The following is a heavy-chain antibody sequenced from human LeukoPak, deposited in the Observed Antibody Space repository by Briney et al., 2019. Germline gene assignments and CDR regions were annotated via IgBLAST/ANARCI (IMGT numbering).Heavy chain of an antibody. V-gene: IGHV3-74*01. J-gene: IGHJ4*02. Sequence: SGGSLRLSCAASGNYWMHWVRQAPGKGLVWVSHINGDGSWTTYADSVKGRFTISKDNAKNSLYLQMNSLRAEDTAVYYCARAGPTYYYDSSGYYCPDYWGQGTLVTVSS. CDR1: GNYW. CDR3: ARAGPTYYYDSSGYYCPDY. D-gene: IGHD3-22*01. CDR2: INGDGSWT.